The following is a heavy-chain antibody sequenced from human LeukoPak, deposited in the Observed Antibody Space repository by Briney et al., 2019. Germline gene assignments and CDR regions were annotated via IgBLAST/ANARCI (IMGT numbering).Heavy chain of an antibody. V-gene: IGHV4-39*07. Sequence: SETPSLTCTVSGGSISSVGYYWGWIRQPPGKGLEWIGSIYYSGSTYYNPSLKSRVTISVDTSKNQFSLKLSSVTAADTAVYYCARDDRAVAANIGYWGQGTLVTVSS. CDR2: IYYSGST. J-gene: IGHJ4*02. D-gene: IGHD2-15*01. CDR1: GGSISSVGYY. CDR3: ARDDRAVAANIGY.